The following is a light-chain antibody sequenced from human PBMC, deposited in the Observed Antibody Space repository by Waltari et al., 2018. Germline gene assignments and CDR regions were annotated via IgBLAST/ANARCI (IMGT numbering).Light chain of an antibody. CDR3: SSYTSSSTLV. Sequence: QSALTQPASVSGSPGQSITISCTGTSSDVGGYNYVSWYQQHPGKAPKLMIYDASNRPSGVSNRFSGSKSGNTASLTISGLQAEDEADYYCSSYTSSSTLVFGGGTKLTVL. V-gene: IGLV2-14*03. J-gene: IGLJ2*01. CDR1: SSDVGGYNY. CDR2: DAS.